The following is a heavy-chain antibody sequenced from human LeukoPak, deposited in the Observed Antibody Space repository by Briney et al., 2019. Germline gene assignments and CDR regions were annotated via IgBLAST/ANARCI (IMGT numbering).Heavy chain of an antibody. CDR3: ARDQVLYGSGRSPDY. D-gene: IGHD3-10*01. Sequence: GGSLRLSCAASGFTFSSYSMSWIRQAPGKGLEWVSYISNSGTYTNYADSVRGRFTISRDNAKNALYLQMDSLRAEDTAVYYCARDQVLYGSGRSPDYWGQGTLVTVSS. CDR1: GFTFSSYS. CDR2: ISNSGTYT. V-gene: IGHV3-11*05. J-gene: IGHJ4*02.